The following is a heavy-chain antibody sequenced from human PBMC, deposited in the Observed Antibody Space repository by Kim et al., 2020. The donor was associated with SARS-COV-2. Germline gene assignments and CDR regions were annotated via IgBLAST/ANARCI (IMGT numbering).Heavy chain of an antibody. Sequence: GGTYLNPALKSQVTISVDTSKNQFSLKLSSVTAADTAVYYCAREHTGWFDPWGQGTLVTVSS. V-gene: IGHV4-31*01. CDR3: AREHTGWFDP. J-gene: IGHJ5*02. CDR2: GGT.